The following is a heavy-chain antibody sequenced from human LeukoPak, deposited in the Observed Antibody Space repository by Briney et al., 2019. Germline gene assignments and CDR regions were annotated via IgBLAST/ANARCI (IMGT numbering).Heavy chain of an antibody. Sequence: GGSLRLSCAASGFTFSSYTMNWIRQAPGKGLEWVSSITSSSDYIYYVDSVKGRFTISRDNAKNSLYLQMNSLRAEDTAVYYCARVQVVSDFWGQGALVTVSS. D-gene: IGHD4-23*01. CDR1: GFTFSSYT. CDR2: ITSSSDYI. V-gene: IGHV3-21*01. CDR3: ARVQVVSDF. J-gene: IGHJ4*02.